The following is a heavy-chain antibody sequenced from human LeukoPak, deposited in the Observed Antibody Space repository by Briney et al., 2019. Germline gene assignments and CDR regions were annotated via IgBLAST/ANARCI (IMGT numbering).Heavy chain of an antibody. CDR3: TTAFPDCTSALCTGS. CDR2: VNTNADGGTT. D-gene: IGHD2-8*02. CDR1: GLTFTNAY. Sequence: GVSLRLSCVASGLTFTNAYMSWVRQAPGKGLEWLSRVNTNADGGTTGSAAPLEGRISISRDDSTSTVYLQITGMKVDDSGVFYCTTAFPDCTSALCTGSWGQGTLVTVSS. J-gene: IGHJ5*02. V-gene: IGHV3-15*01.